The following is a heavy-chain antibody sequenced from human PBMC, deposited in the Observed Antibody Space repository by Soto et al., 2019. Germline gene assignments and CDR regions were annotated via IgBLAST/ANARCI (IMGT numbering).Heavy chain of an antibody. J-gene: IGHJ1*01. D-gene: IGHD3-10*02. CDR1: GGSISSPNFY. CDR3: PRRVFS. CDR2: IYYNGTT. Sequence: PSETLSLTCTVSGGSISSPNFYWSWIRQHPGKGLEWIGHIYYNGTTYYNPTLKSRVSISVGTSKNQFSLKLSSVTAADTAVYYCPRRVFSWGQGSPVTVSS. V-gene: IGHV4-31*03.